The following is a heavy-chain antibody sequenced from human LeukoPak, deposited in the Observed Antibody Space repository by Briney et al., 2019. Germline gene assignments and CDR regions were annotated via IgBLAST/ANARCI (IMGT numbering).Heavy chain of an antibody. V-gene: IGHV4-34*01. Sequence: PSVTLSLTCAVYGGSFSGYYWSWIRQPPGKGREWIGEINHSGSTNYNPSLKSRVTISVDTSKNQFSLKLSSVTAADTAVYYCARGPYYDSSGYYYFDYWGQGTLVTVSS. CDR1: GGSFSGYY. CDR3: ARGPYYDSSGYYYFDY. J-gene: IGHJ4*02. CDR2: INHSGST. D-gene: IGHD3-22*01.